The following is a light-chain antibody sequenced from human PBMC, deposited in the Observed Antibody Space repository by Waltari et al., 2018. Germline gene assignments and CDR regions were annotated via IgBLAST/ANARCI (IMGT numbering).Light chain of an antibody. Sequence: DIQMTQSPSSLSASVGDRVTITCRASQSISSYLNWYQQKPGKAPKLLIYAASSLQSGVPSRFSGSGSGTDFTLKISRVEAEDVGLYYCMQSIQFPLTFGGGTKVEIK. CDR2: AAS. CDR1: QSISSY. V-gene: IGKV1-39*01. CDR3: MQSIQFPLT. J-gene: IGKJ4*01.